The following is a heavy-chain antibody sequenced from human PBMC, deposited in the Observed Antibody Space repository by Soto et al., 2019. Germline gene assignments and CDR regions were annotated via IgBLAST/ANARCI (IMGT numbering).Heavy chain of an antibody. CDR3: ARCGLRFLEWLCDAFDI. J-gene: IGHJ3*02. V-gene: IGHV3-21*01. CDR1: GFTFSSYS. CDR2: ISSSSSYI. Sequence: GGSLRLSCAASGFTFSSYSMNWVRQAPGKGLEWVSSISSSSSYIYYADSVKGRFTISRDNAKNSLCLQMNSLRAEDTAVYYCARCGLRFLEWLCDAFDIWGQGTMVTVSS. D-gene: IGHD3-3*01.